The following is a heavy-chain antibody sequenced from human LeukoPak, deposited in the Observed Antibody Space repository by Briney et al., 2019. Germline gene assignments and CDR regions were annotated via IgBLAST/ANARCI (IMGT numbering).Heavy chain of an antibody. J-gene: IGHJ4*02. V-gene: IGHV4-59*01. CDR1: GGSIGSYY. D-gene: IGHD1-26*01. Sequence: SETLSLTCTVSGGSIGSYYWSWIRQPPGKGLEWIGYIYYSGSTNYNPSLKSRVTISVDTSKNQFSLKLSSVTAADTAVYYCASGSYYSLDYWGQGTLVTVSS. CDR2: IYYSGST. CDR3: ASGSYYSLDY.